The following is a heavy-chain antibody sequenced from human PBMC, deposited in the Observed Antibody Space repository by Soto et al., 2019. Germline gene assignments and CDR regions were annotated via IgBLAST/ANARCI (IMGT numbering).Heavy chain of an antibody. Sequence: GGSLRLSCAASGFTFSRYWMSWVRQTPGKRLEWVANIKPDGSQKWYVDSVKGRFTISRDNAKNSLYLKMNSLRAEDTAVYYCARGDYYDNSGPFSDAFDIWGQGTMVTVSS. CDR2: IKPDGSQK. V-gene: IGHV3-7*04. CDR3: ARGDYYDNSGPFSDAFDI. CDR1: GFTFSRYW. J-gene: IGHJ3*02. D-gene: IGHD3-22*01.